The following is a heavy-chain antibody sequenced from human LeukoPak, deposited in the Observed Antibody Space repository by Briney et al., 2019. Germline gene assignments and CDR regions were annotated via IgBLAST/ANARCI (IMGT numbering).Heavy chain of an antibody. CDR1: GGSISSYY. Sequence: PSETLSLTCTVSGGSISSYYWSWIRQPPGKGLEWIGYIYYSGSTNYNPSLKSRVTISVDTSKNQFFLKLSSVTAADTAVYYCARAGRALNYYDSSGYHDYWGQGTLVTVSS. CDR2: IYYSGST. D-gene: IGHD3-22*01. CDR3: ARAGRALNYYDSSGYHDY. V-gene: IGHV4-59*01. J-gene: IGHJ4*02.